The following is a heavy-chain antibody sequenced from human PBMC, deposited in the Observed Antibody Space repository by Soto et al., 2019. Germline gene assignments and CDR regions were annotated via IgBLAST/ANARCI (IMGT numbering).Heavy chain of an antibody. CDR1: GYTFTSYG. D-gene: IGHD6-6*01. Sequence: ASVKVSCKASGYTFTSYGISRVRQAPGQGLEWMGWISAYNGNTNYAQKIQGRVTMTTDTSTSTAYMELRSLRSDDTAVYYCAGNRLEYSSPGDAFDIWGQGTMVTVSS. CDR3: AGNRLEYSSPGDAFDI. J-gene: IGHJ3*02. CDR2: ISAYNGNT. V-gene: IGHV1-18*01.